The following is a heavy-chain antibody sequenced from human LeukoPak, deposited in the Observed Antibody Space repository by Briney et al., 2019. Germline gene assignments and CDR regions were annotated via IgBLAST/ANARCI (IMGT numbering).Heavy chain of an antibody. Sequence: ASVKVSCKASGFTFTSSAMQWVRQARGQRLEWIGWIVVGSGNTNYAQKFQERVTITRDMSTSTAYMELSSLRSEDTAVYYCAASTTPRAEWQPAMDVWGQGTTVTVSS. CDR3: AASTTPRAEWQPAMDV. CDR2: IVVGSGNT. D-gene: IGHD3-3*01. V-gene: IGHV1-58*02. J-gene: IGHJ6*02. CDR1: GFTFTSSA.